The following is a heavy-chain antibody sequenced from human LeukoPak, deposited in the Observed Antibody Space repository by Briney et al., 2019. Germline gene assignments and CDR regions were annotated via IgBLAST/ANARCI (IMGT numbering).Heavy chain of an antibody. CDR3: ARAEGTSWADY. J-gene: IGHJ4*02. CDR2: LKQDGSEK. V-gene: IGHV3-7*01. D-gene: IGHD6-13*01. Sequence: QPGGSLRLSCAASGFTFSNYWMTWVRQAPGKGLEWVANLKQDGSEKYYVDSVKGRFTISRDNAKNSLYLQMNSLRVEDTAVYYCARAEGTSWADYWGQGTLVTVSS. CDR1: GFTFSNYW.